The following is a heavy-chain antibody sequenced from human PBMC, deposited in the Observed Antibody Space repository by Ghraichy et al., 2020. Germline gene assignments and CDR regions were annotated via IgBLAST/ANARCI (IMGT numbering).Heavy chain of an antibody. D-gene: IGHD4-11*01. J-gene: IGHJ4*02. CDR1: GYSISSGYY. CDR3: ARDRDSNPFDY. V-gene: IGHV4-38-2*02. CDR2: IYHSGST. Sequence: SETLSLTCAVSGYSISSGYYWGWIRQPPGKGLEWIGSIYHSGSTYYNPSLKSRVTISVDTSKNQFSLKLSSVTAADTAVYYCARDRDSNPFDYWGQGTLVTVSS.